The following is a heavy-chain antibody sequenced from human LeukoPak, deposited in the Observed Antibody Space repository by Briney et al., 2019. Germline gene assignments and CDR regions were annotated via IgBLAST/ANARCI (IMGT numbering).Heavy chain of an antibody. D-gene: IGHD2-15*01. CDR3: AVGGAGYCSGGSCPYYFDY. J-gene: IGHJ4*02. CDR2: IYSGGST. V-gene: IGHV3-53*01. Sequence: GGSLRLYCAASGFTVSSNYMSWGRQAPGKGLEWVSVIYSGGSTYYADSVKSRFTISRDNSKNTLYLQMNSLRAEDTAVYYCAVGGAGYCSGGSCPYYFDYWGQGTLVTVSS. CDR1: GFTVSSNY.